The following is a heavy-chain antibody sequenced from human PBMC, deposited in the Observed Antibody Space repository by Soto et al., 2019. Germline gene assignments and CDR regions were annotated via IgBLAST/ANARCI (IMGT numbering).Heavy chain of an antibody. V-gene: IGHV4-59*01. CDR1: GSSISPFY. CDR3: TRVGGYYGDYPNFDY. D-gene: IGHD4-17*01. CDR2: IYYTGST. J-gene: IGHJ4*02. Sequence: SETLSLTCTVSGSSISPFYWSWIRQPPGKGLEWIGYIYYTGSTNYNPSLKSRVTLLLGTSRNQLSLKLSSVTAADTAVYYCTRVGGYYGDYPNFDYWGPGTLVTVSS.